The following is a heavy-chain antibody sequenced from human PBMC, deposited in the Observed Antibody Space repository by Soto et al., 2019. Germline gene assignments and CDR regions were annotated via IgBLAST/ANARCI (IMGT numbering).Heavy chain of an antibody. CDR1: GFTFSSYS. J-gene: IGHJ4*02. Sequence: GGSLRLSCAASGFTFSSYSMTWVRQAPGKGLEWVANIKQDGSEKYYVDSVKGRFTFSRDNAKNSLYLQMNSLRAEDTAVYYCARGASTSKVTPLAYWGQGTLVTVSS. V-gene: IGHV3-7*01. CDR3: ARGASTSKVTPLAY. CDR2: IKQDGSEK. D-gene: IGHD4-4*01.